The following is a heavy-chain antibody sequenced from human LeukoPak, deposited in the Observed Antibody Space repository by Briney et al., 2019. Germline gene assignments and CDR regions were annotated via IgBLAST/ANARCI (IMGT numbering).Heavy chain of an antibody. J-gene: IGHJ4*02. CDR3: ARERIVGALYYFDY. V-gene: IGHV4-61*02. D-gene: IGHD1-26*01. CDR1: GGSISSGSYY. Sequence: PSETLSLTCTVSGGSISSGSYYWSWIRQPAGKGLEWIGRIYTSGSTNYNPSLKSRVTISVDTSKNQFSLKLSSVTAADTAVYYCARERIVGALYYFDYWGQGTLVTVSS. CDR2: IYTSGST.